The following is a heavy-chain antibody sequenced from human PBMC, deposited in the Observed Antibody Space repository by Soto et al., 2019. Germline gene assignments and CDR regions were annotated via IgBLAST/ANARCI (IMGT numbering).Heavy chain of an antibody. CDR3: ARLGVIVKFPYYYYYMDV. D-gene: IGHD3-3*01. CDR2: IYYSGST. J-gene: IGHJ6*03. CDR1: GGSISSSSYY. V-gene: IGHV4-39*01. Sequence: SETLSLTCTVSGGSISSSSYYWGWIRQPPGKGLEWIGSIYYSGSTYYNPSLKSRVTISVDTSKNQFSLKLSSVTAADTAVYYCARLGVIVKFPYYYYYMDVWGKGTTVTVSS.